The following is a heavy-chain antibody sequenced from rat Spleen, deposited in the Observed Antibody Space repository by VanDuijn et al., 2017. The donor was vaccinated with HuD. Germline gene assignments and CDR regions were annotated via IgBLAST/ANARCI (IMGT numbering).Heavy chain of an antibody. Sequence: EVQLVESGGGLVQPGRSMKLSCAASGFTFSNYGMAWVRQAPTKGLEWVATISYGDSSGHSSTYYRDSVKGRFTISTDNAKSTLNLQMDSLRSEDTATYYWARRHYGYTDYFDYWGQGVMVTVSS. D-gene: IGHD1-9*01. CDR1: GFTFSNYG. V-gene: IGHV5-29*01. CDR3: ARRHYGYTDYFDY. CDR2: ISYGDSSGHSST. J-gene: IGHJ2*01.